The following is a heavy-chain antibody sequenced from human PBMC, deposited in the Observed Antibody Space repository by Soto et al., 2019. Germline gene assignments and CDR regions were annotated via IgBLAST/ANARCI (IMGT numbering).Heavy chain of an antibody. J-gene: IGHJ4*02. V-gene: IGHV2-5*02. CDR1: GFSLTTGVG. D-gene: IGHD6-19*01. CDR2: IYWDDDK. CDR3: AHRPWYSHGWYDY. Sequence: QITLKESGPTLVKPTQTLTLTCTFSGFSLTTGVGVGWIRQPPGKALEWLALIYWDDDKRYSPSLKSGLTITKDTSKNQVVLTMTNVDPVDTATYYCAHRPWYSHGWYDYWGPGTLVIVSS.